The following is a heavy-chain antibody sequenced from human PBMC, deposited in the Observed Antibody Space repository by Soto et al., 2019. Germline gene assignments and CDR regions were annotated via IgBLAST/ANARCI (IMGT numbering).Heavy chain of an antibody. CDR2: IYHSGST. V-gene: IGHV4-30-2*01. CDR3: ARGVTTVTTFDY. Sequence: SETLCLTYAVSGGSISGGGYSCNWIRQPPGKGLEWIGYIYHSGSTYYNPSLKSRVTISVDRSKNQFSLKLSSVTAADTAVYYCARGVTTVTTFDYWGQGTLVTVSS. D-gene: IGHD4-17*01. J-gene: IGHJ4*02. CDR1: GGSISGGGYS.